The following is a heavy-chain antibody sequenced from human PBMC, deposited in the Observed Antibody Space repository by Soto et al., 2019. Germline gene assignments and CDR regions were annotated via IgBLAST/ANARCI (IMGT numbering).Heavy chain of an antibody. J-gene: IGHJ6*02. V-gene: IGHV3-23*01. CDR3: AASKWEPNFGHGMEV. CDR2: ISDSGGST. Sequence: GGSLRLSCAASGFTFNIYGMSWVRQAPGRGLEWVSVISDSGGSTYYADSVKGRFTISRDNSKNTLYLQMNSLRAEDTAVYYCAASKWEPNFGHGMEVWGQGTTVTVPS. CDR1: GFTFNIYG. D-gene: IGHD3-3*01.